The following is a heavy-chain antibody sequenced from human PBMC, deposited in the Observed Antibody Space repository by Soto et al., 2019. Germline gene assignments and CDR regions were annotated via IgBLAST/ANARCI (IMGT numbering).Heavy chain of an antibody. CDR2: ILPFLGTT. CDR1: GGTLNTYT. J-gene: IGHJ4*02. CDR3: ARDVTAMEALYYYDT. V-gene: IGHV1-69*08. D-gene: IGHD5-18*01. Sequence: SVKVSCKASGGTLNTYTISWVRQAPGQGLEWMGSILPFLGTTNYARKFQGRVTINADQSTSTMELSSLRSEDTAVYFCARDVTAMEALYYYDTWGQGTLVTVSS.